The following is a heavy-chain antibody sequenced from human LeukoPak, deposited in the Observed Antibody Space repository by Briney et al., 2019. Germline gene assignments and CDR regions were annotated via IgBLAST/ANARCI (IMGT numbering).Heavy chain of an antibody. D-gene: IGHD6-19*01. J-gene: IGHJ4*02. CDR2: ISYDGSNK. Sequence: PGGSLRLSCAASGFTFSSYAMHWVRQAPGKGLEWVAVISYDGSNKYYADSVKGRFTISRDNSKNTLYLQMNSLRAEDTAVYYCAREAYSSGSYWGQGTLVTVSS. V-gene: IGHV3-30-3*01. CDR3: AREAYSSGSY. CDR1: GFTFSSYA.